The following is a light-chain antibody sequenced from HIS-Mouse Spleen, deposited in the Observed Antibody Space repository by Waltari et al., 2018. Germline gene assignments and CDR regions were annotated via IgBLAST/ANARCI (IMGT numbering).Light chain of an antibody. Sequence: QSALTQPASVSGSPGQSITISCTGTSSDVGGYNYVPWYQQHPGKAPKLIVYDVSNRPSGVANRFSGSKSGNTASLTISGLQAEDEADYYCSSYTSSSTYVFGTGTKVTVL. CDR2: DVS. CDR1: SSDVGGYNY. J-gene: IGLJ1*01. CDR3: SSYTSSSTYV. V-gene: IGLV2-14*03.